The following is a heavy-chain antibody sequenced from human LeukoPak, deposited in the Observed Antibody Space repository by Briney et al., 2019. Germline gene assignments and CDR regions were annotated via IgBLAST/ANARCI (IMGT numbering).Heavy chain of an antibody. Sequence: GASVKVSCKASGYTFTTYTMHWVRQAPGQRLEWMGWINAGNGNTKYSPRFQGRVTITRDASARTAYMELSSLRSEDTAVYYCARVWGGSGTWFDYWGQGTLVTVSS. V-gene: IGHV1-3*01. CDR2: INAGNGNT. CDR1: GYTFTTYT. D-gene: IGHD3-10*01. CDR3: ARVWGGSGTWFDY. J-gene: IGHJ5*01.